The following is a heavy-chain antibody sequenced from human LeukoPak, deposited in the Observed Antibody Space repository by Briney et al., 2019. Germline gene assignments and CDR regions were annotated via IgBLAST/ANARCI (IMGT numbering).Heavy chain of an antibody. J-gene: IGHJ6*03. CDR1: GGSISSSSYY. Sequence: PSETLSLTCTVSGGSISSSSYYWGWIRQPPGKGLEWIGSIYYSGSTYYNPSLKSRVTISVDTSKNQFSLKLSSVTAADTAVYYCASPDFWRPGAMDVWGKGTTVTVSS. CDR2: IYYSGST. V-gene: IGHV4-39*01. CDR3: ASPDFWRPGAMDV. D-gene: IGHD3-3*01.